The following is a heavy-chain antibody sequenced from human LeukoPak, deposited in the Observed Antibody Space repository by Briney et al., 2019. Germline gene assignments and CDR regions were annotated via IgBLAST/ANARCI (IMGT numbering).Heavy chain of an antibody. J-gene: IGHJ6*04. D-gene: IGHD2-15*01. V-gene: IGHV3-33*01. CDR1: GFTFSSYG. CDR3: ARGQAVVVVAATHDYGMDV. CDR2: IWYDGSNK. Sequence: GGSLRLSCAASGFTFSSYGMHWVRQATGKGLEWVAVIWYDGSNKYYADSVKGRFTISRDNSKNTLYLQMNSLRAEDTAVYYCARGQAVVVVAATHDYGMDVWGKGTTVTVSS.